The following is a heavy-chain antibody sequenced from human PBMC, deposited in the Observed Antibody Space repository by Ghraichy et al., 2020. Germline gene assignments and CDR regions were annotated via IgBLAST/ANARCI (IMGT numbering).Heavy chain of an antibody. CDR1: GFTVSSNY. D-gene: IGHD4-17*01. Sequence: GGSLRLSCAASGFTVSSNYMIWVRQAPGKGLEWVSVIYTGGDTYYADSVKGLFTISRDNSRNTLYLQMNSLRADDTAVYYCCRDSGDYAHAFDIWGRGTMVTVSS. V-gene: IGHV3-53*01. J-gene: IGHJ3*02. CDR2: IYTGGDT. CDR3: CRDSGDYAHAFDI.